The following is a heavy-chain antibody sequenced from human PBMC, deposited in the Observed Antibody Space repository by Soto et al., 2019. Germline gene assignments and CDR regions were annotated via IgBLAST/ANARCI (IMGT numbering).Heavy chain of an antibody. CDR1: GLTFSSYA. CDR2: ISGSGGST. Sequence: EVQLLESGGGLVQPGGSLRLSCAASGLTFSSYAMSWVRQAPGKGLEWVSAISGSGGSTYYADSVKGRFTISRDNSKNTLYLQMNSLGAEDTAVYYCAGRIAVAGTLAYWGQGTLVTVSS. J-gene: IGHJ4*02. D-gene: IGHD6-19*01. V-gene: IGHV3-23*01. CDR3: AGRIAVAGTLAY.